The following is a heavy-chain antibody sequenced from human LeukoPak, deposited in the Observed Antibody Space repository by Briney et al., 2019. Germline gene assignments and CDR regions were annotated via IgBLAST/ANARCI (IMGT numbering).Heavy chain of an antibody. CDR1: GGTFSSYA. D-gene: IGHD3-10*01. J-gene: IGHJ4*02. Sequence: SVKVSCKASGGTFSSYAISWVRQAPGQGLEWMGGIIPIFGTANYAQRFQGRVTITADESTSTAYMELSSLRSEDTAVYYCAREVYYGSGSYYQFDYWGQGTLVTVSS. CDR3: AREVYYGSGSYYQFDY. V-gene: IGHV1-69*13. CDR2: IIPIFGTA.